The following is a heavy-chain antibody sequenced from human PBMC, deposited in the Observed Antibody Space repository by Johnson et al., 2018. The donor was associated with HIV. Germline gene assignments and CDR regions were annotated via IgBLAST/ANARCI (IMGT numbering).Heavy chain of an antibody. CDR1: GFTFDGYA. Sequence: VQLVESGGGLVQPGGSLRLSCAASGFTFDGYAMYWVRQGPGKGLEWVSGINWNSNSTAYADSVKGRFTISRDNAKNSLYLQMNSLRAEDTAVYSCARDLRFDRLVQGRVIISGVFDMWGQGTMVTVSS. CDR2: INWNSNST. D-gene: IGHD3-10*01. J-gene: IGHJ3*02. CDR3: ARDLRFDRLVQGRVIISGVFDM. V-gene: IGHV3-9*01.